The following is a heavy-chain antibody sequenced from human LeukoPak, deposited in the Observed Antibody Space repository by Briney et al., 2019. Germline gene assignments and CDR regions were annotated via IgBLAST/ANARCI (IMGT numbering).Heavy chain of an antibody. CDR2: ISAYNGNT. CDR1: GYTFTSYG. D-gene: IGHD5-12*01. CDR3: ARLVEWLRSKNYHYFDY. Sequence: ASVKVSCKAPGYTFTSYGISWVRQAPGQGLEWMGWISAYNGNTNYAQKLQGRVTMTTDTSTSTAYMELRSLRSDDTAVYYCARLVEWLRSKNYHYFDYWGQGTLVTVSS. J-gene: IGHJ4*02. V-gene: IGHV1-18*04.